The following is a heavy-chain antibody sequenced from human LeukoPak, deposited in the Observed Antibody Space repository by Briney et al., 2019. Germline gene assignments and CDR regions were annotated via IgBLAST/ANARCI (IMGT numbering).Heavy chain of an antibody. CDR3: TPVQPGVIMVRGLQRDYFDY. V-gene: IGHV3-23*01. CDR1: GFTFSDYA. CDR2: ISGSGGTT. J-gene: IGHJ4*02. Sequence: GGSLRLSCAASGFTFSDYAMTWVRQAPGKGLEWVSAISGSGGTTYYADSVKGRFTISRDNSKNTGYLQMNSLKTEDTAVYYCTPVQPGVIMVRGLQRDYFDYWGQGTLVTVSS. D-gene: IGHD3-10*01.